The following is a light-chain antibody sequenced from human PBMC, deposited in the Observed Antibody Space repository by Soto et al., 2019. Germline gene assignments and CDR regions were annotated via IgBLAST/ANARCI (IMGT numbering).Light chain of an antibody. V-gene: IGLV1-51*01. Sequence: QSVLTQPPSVYAAPGQKVTISCSGSSSNIGNNYVSWYQQLPGTAPKLLIYDNNKRPSGIPDRFYGSKSGTSGTLDITGLQTGDEADYYCATCDGSRPAEVFGGGTKLTVL. CDR3: ATCDGSRPAEV. CDR1: SSNIGNNY. J-gene: IGLJ2*01. CDR2: DNN.